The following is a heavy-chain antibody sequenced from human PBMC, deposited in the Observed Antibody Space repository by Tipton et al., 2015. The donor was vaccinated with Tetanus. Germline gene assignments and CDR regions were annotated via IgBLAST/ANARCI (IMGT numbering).Heavy chain of an antibody. Sequence: GSLRLSCTASGFTFSNYNINWVRQAPGKGLEWVSFISYSGNSIHYTDSVKGRFTISRDNAKNSVDLQMNSLRAEDTAVYYCAKGTYYYDSSGYYFFDYWGQGTLVTVSS. CDR2: ISYSGNSI. CDR1: GFTFSNYN. CDR3: AKGTYYYDSSGYYFFDY. J-gene: IGHJ4*02. V-gene: IGHV3-48*01. D-gene: IGHD3-22*01.